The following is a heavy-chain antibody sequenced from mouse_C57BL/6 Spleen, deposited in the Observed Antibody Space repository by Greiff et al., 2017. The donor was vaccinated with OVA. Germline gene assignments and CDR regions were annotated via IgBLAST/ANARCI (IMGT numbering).Heavy chain of an antibody. CDR3: ASHGNYGRNY. CDR1: GYTFTSYW. J-gene: IGHJ2*01. D-gene: IGHD2-1*01. V-gene: IGHV1-50*01. Sequence: QVQLQQPGAELVKPGASVKLSCKASGYTFTSYWMQWVNQRPGQGLEWIGEIDPSDSYTNYNQKFKGKATLTVDTSSSTAYMQLSSLTSEDSAVYYCASHGNYGRNYWGQGTTLTISS. CDR2: IDPSDSYT.